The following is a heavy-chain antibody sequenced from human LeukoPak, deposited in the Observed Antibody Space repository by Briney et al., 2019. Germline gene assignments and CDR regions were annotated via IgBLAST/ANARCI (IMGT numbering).Heavy chain of an antibody. CDR3: ARGEGARDGYNYEGPFYFDY. V-gene: IGHV4-34*01. J-gene: IGHJ4*02. CDR2: INHSGST. D-gene: IGHD5-24*01. Sequence: SETLSLTCAVYGGSFSGYYWSWIRQPPGKGLEWIGEINHSGSTNDNSSLKSRVTISVDTSKDQFSLKLSSVTAADTAVYYCARGEGARDGYNYEGPFYFDYWGQGTLVTVSS. CDR1: GGSFSGYY.